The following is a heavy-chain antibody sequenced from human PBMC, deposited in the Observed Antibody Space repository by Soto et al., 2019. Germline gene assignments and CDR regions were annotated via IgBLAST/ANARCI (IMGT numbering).Heavy chain of an antibody. J-gene: IGHJ4*02. D-gene: IGHD3-9*01. CDR3: GRREGLATISYYFDV. CDR1: GGSVSSSSYY. V-gene: IGHV4-39*01. Sequence: SETLSLTCTVSGGSVSSSSYYWGWVRQPPGKGLEWIGSVYYSGSTYYNPSLESRVTISVDKSKNQFSLKLMSLSAADTAVYYCGRREGLATISYYFDVWGQGSLVT. CDR2: VYYSGST.